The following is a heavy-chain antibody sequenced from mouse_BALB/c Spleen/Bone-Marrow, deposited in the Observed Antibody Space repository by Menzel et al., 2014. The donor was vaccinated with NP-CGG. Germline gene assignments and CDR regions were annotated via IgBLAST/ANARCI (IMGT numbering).Heavy chain of an antibody. J-gene: IGHJ4*01. CDR1: GFSLTSYG. CDR2: IWSDGST. Sequence: VQRVESGPDLVAPSQSLSITCTVSGFSLTSYGVHWVRQPPGKGLEWLVVIWSDGSTTYNSAHKARLSISKYNCKSQVYLKMNSLQTDDTSRYYCARHCNYAMDYWGQGTPVTVSS. V-gene: IGHV2-6-2*01. CDR3: ARHCNYAMDY.